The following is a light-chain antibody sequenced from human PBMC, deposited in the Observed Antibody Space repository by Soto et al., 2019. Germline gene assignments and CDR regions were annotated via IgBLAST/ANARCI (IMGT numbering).Light chain of an antibody. V-gene: IGLV2-14*01. CDR1: SSDIGGYNS. CDR2: EVT. CDR3: TSYTPILSLRRV. J-gene: IGLJ1*01. Sequence: QSVLTQPASASGSPGQSITISCTGTSSDIGGYNSVSWYQQHPGRAPRLIIYEVTNRPSGVSNRFSASKSGNTASLTISGLQAEAEAYYYCTSYTPILSLRRVSVSGTKVPV.